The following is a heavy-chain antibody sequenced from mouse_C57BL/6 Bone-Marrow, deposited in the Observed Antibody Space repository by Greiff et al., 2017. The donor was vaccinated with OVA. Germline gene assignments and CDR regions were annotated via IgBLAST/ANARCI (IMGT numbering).Heavy chain of an antibody. CDR1: GYAFSSSW. CDR3: ASNSNYFDC. D-gene: IGHD2-5*01. V-gene: IGHV1-82*01. Sequence: QVQLKESGPELVKPGASVKISCTASGYAFSSSWMNWVKQRPGKGLEWIGRIDPGDGDTNYNGKFKGKATLTADKSSSTAYMQLSSLTSEDSAVYFCASNSNYFDCWGQGTTLTVSS. J-gene: IGHJ2*01. CDR2: IDPGDGDT.